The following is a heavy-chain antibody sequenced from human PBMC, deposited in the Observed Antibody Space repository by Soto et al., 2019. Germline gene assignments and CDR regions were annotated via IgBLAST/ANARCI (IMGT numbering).Heavy chain of an antibody. V-gene: IGHV3-21*01. Sequence: VGSLRLSCAASGFTSSSYSMNWVRQAPGKGLEWVSSISSSSSYIYYADSVKGRFTISRDNAKNSLYLQMNSLRAEDTAVYYCARTNGDFDAFDIWGQGTMVTVSS. J-gene: IGHJ3*02. D-gene: IGHD4-17*01. CDR2: ISSSSSYI. CDR3: ARTNGDFDAFDI. CDR1: GFTSSSYS.